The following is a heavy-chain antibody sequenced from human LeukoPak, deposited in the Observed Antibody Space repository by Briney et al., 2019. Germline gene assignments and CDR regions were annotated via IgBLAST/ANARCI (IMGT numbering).Heavy chain of an antibody. V-gene: IGHV4-4*02. CDR3: AKEGGFYRPLDY. CDR2: LHLDGRT. Sequence: SETLSLTCDVSGGSLTSTNWWTCVRQPPGKGLEWIGELHLDGRTNYNPSLKSRLIMSVDLPENHISLKLTSVTAADTAVYYCAKEGGFYRPLDYSGQGTLVTVSS. J-gene: IGHJ4*02. CDR1: GGSLTSTNW. D-gene: IGHD3-3*01.